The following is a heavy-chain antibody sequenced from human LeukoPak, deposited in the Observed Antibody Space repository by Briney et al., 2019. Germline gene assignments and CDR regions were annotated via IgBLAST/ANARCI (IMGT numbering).Heavy chain of an antibody. CDR1: GGSFSGYY. CDR3: ARLVAVQGYGPWYYDSSGYSRRRYYFDY. J-gene: IGHJ4*02. D-gene: IGHD3-22*01. Sequence: PSETLSLTCAVYGGSFSGYYWGWIRQPPGKGLEWIGSIYYSGSTYYNPSLKSRVTISVDTSKNQFSLKLSSVTAADTAVYYCARLVAVQGYGPWYYDSSGYSRRRYYFDYWGQGTLVTVSS. V-gene: IGHV4-39*01. CDR2: IYYSGST.